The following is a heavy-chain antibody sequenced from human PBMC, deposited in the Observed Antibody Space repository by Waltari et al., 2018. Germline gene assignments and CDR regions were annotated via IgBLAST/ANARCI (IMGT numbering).Heavy chain of an antibody. D-gene: IGHD3-3*01. Sequence: QVQLQESGPGLVKPSETLSLTCPVSGGSISSYYWSWIRQPPGKGLEWIGYIYYSGSTNYNPSLKSRVTISVDTSKNQFSLKLSSVTAADTAVYYCARSTTIFGVWGMDVWGQGTTVTVSS. CDR3: ARSTTIFGVWGMDV. CDR1: GGSISSYY. V-gene: IGHV4-59*01. J-gene: IGHJ6*02. CDR2: IYYSGST.